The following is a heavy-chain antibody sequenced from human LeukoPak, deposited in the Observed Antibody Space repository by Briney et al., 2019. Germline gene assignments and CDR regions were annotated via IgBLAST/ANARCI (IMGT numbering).Heavy chain of an antibody. CDR3: ANEIRPNDY. Sequence: GGSLRLSCAVSGLIFSSRAMTWVHQAPGQGLQWVSSIDISGDDTAYADAVKGRFTISRDNSRSTLYLQMNDLRVEDSAIYYCANEIRPNDYWGQGTLVTVSS. V-gene: IGHV3-23*01. CDR1: GLIFSSRA. J-gene: IGHJ4*02. CDR2: IDISGDDT.